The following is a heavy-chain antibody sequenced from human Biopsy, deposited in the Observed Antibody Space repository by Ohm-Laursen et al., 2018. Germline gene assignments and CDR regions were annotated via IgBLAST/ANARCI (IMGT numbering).Heavy chain of an antibody. CDR2: IGWDGANT. J-gene: IGHJ5*02. CDR3: AKGSEQLQDAGGVDA. Sequence: SLRLSCAASGFSVADYAMHWVRQVSGKGLEWVSFIGWDGANTYYGGSVRGRFTISIDNDKNALYLQMNSLRLEDSGFYYCAKGSEQLQDAGGVDAWGQGTLVTVSS. V-gene: IGHV3-43D*04. CDR1: GFSVADYA. D-gene: IGHD1/OR15-1a*01.